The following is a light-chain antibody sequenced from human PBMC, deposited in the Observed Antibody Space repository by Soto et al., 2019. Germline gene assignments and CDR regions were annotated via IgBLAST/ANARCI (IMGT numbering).Light chain of an antibody. Sequence: EIVMTQSPATLSVSPGERATLSCRASQNIDNNLAWCQQKLGQTPRLLIYGASTRATGAPARFSGSGSGTDFTLTISSLQSEDFAVYYCQQYYYWPANSFGQGTKLEIK. CDR1: QNIDNN. CDR3: QQYYYWPANS. V-gene: IGKV3-15*01. J-gene: IGKJ2*03. CDR2: GAS.